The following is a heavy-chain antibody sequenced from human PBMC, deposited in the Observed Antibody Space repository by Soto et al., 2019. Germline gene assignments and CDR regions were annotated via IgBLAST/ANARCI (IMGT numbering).Heavy chain of an antibody. CDR1: GFTFSNYW. CDR3: ARETSADSF. V-gene: IGHV3-7*01. Sequence: EVQLVESGGGLVPPGGSLRLSCAASGFTFSNYWMVWVRQAPEKGPEWVATIKQDGSEKYYVDSVKGRFTISRDNTKNSLYLQMNSLRAEDTALYYCARETSADSFWGQGTLVTVSS. CDR2: IKQDGSEK. J-gene: IGHJ4*02. D-gene: IGHD2-21*01.